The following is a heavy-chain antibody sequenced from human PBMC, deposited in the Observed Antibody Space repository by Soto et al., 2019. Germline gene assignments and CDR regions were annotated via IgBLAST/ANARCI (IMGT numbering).Heavy chain of an antibody. J-gene: IGHJ6*01. CDR3: ATSSPYMVVGTAAGNQYYYVMDV. Sequence: QVQLVQSGAEVKKPGSSVKVSCKASGGTFSSYAISWLRQAPGQGLEWMGGIIPVFGTTNYDQKFQGRVTFTADGSTSTAYMELSSLRSADTAVYYCATSSPYMVVGTAAGNQYYYVMDVWGQGTTVTVSS. D-gene: IGHD2-2*01. V-gene: IGHV1-69*01. CDR1: GGTFSSYA. CDR2: IIPVFGTT.